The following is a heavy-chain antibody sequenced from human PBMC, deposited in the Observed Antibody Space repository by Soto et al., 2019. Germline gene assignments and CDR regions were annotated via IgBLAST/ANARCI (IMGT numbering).Heavy chain of an antibody. V-gene: IGHV3-33*01. J-gene: IGHJ4*02. CDR3: ARDRYSRRQYCSGGSCYPYYFDY. CDR2: IWYDGSNK. CDR1: GFTFSSYG. Sequence: QVQLVESGGGVVQPGRSLRLSCAASGFTFSSYGMHWVRQAPGKGLEWVAVIWYDGSNKYYADSVKGRFTISRDNSKNTLYLQMNSLRAEDTAVYYCARDRYSRRQYCSGGSCYPYYFDYWGQGTLVTVSS. D-gene: IGHD2-15*01.